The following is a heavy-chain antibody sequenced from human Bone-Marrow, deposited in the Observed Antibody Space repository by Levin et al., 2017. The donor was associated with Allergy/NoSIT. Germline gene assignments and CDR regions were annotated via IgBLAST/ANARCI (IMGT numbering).Heavy chain of an antibody. CDR3: YRLGGDRDAIEYQLLNYGFDV. V-gene: IGHV3-49*03. CDR1: GFRFGDFG. J-gene: IGHJ6*02. Sequence: GESLKISCAASGFRFGDFGLSWFRQAPGKGLEWIGFIRRRVFGGTTKYAASVAGRFTISRDDSKIITYLELNSLKSEDTAVYYCYRLGGDRDAIEYQLLNYGFDVWGPGTTVTVSS. CDR2: IRRRVFGGTT. D-gene: IGHD7-27*01.